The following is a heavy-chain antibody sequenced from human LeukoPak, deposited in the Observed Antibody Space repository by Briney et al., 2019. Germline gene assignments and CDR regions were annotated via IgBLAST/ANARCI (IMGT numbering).Heavy chain of an antibody. Sequence: GGSLRLSCAVSGFTVSGNYMTWVRQAPGKGLEWVSVIYSGGSTYYADSVKGRFTISRDNSKNTLYLQMNSLRAEDTAVYYCAKGGGTARGLYYFDYWGQGTLVTVSS. CDR2: IYSGGST. J-gene: IGHJ4*02. CDR1: GFTVSGNY. CDR3: AKGGGTARGLYYFDY. V-gene: IGHV3-53*01. D-gene: IGHD6-6*01.